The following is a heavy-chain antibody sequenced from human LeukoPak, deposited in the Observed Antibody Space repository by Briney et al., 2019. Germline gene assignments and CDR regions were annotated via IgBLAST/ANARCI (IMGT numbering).Heavy chain of an antibody. J-gene: IGHJ4*02. Sequence: GESLKISCKGSGYSFANYWIGWVRQMPGKGLEWMGIVYPLNSDTRYSPSFQGQVTISADKSISTAYLQWSSLKASDTAMYYCARHRGGVRPPDYWGQGTLVTVSS. CDR2: VYPLNSDT. D-gene: IGHD3-10*01. V-gene: IGHV5-51*01. CDR3: ARHRGGVRPPDY. CDR1: GYSFANYW.